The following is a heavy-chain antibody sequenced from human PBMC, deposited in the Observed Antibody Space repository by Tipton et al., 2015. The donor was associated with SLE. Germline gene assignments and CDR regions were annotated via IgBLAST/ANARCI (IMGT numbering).Heavy chain of an antibody. V-gene: IGHV3-74*01. CDR2: INNDGSGA. CDR1: GFTLSNYW. J-gene: IGHJ4*02. CDR3: ARSEMATIPY. Sequence: SLRLSCAASGFTLSNYWMFWVRQAPGKGLVWVSRINNDGSGAWYAESVKGRFTISRDNAKNTLYLQMNSLRAEDTAVYYCARSEMATIPYWGQGTLLTVSS. D-gene: IGHD5-24*01.